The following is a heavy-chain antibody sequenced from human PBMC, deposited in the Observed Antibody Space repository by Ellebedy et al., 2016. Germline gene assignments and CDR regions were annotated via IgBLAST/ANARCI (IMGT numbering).Heavy chain of an antibody. V-gene: IGHV1-18*01. CDR1: GYTFNDYG. D-gene: IGHD2-2*01. J-gene: IGHJ6*04. Sequence: ASVKVSCXASGYTFNDYGISWVRQAPGQGLEWMGWISADKVYSSREQKFQGRVSMTTDTVTSTAYMELRSLRLDDTAVYYCARDHCSNSTCYQDVWGKGTTVTVSS. CDR2: ISADKVYS. CDR3: ARDHCSNSTCYQDV.